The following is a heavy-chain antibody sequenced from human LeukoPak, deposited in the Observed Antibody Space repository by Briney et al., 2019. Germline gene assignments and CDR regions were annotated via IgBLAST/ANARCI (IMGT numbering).Heavy chain of an antibody. D-gene: IGHD6-13*01. CDR3: ARNTELRIAAAGTFDY. V-gene: IGHV1-18*01. CDR2: ISAYNGNT. J-gene: IGHJ4*02. CDR1: GYTFTSYG. Sequence: GASVKVSCKASGYTFTSYGISWMRQAPGQGLEWMGWISAYNGNTNYAQKLQGRVTMTTDTSTSTAYMELRSLRSDDTAVYYCARNTELRIAAAGTFDYWGQGTLVTVSS.